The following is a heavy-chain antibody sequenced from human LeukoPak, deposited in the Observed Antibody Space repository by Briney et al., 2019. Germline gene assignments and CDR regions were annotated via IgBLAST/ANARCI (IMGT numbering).Heavy chain of an antibody. Sequence: GGSLRLSCAASGFTFDDYGMSWVRQAPGKGLEGVSGINWNGGSTGYADSVKGRFTNSRDNSKNTVYLQMNSLRAEDTAAYYCARVKGYFDWFDKENWFDPWGQGTLVTVSS. D-gene: IGHD3-9*01. CDR1: GFTFDDYG. J-gene: IGHJ5*02. V-gene: IGHV3-20*04. CDR3: ARVKGYFDWFDKENWFDP. CDR2: INWNGGST.